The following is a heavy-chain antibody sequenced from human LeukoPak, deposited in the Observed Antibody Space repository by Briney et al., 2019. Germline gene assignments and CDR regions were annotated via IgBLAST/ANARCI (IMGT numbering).Heavy chain of an antibody. J-gene: IGHJ5*02. Sequence: SETLSLTCTVSGGSISSYYWSWIRQPPGKGLEWIGYIYYSGSTNYNPSLKSRVTISVDASKYQFSLKLSSVTAADTAVYYCARAIAAAGSFNWFDPWGQGTLVTVSS. CDR1: GGSISSYY. D-gene: IGHD6-13*01. CDR3: ARAIAAAGSFNWFDP. CDR2: IYYSGST. V-gene: IGHV4-59*01.